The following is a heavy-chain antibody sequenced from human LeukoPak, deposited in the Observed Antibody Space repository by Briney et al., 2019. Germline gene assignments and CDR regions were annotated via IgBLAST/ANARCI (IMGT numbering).Heavy chain of an antibody. J-gene: IGHJ4*02. D-gene: IGHD5-12*01. CDR3: ARGYSGYGPSDY. CDR1: GFTFYDYG. CDR2: INWNGGRT. V-gene: IGHV3-20*04. Sequence: GGSLRLSCAASGFTFYDYGMSWVRQAPGKGLEWVSGINWNGGRTGYADSVKGRFTISRDNAKNSLYLQLNSLRAEDTALYYCARGYSGYGPSDYWGQGTLVTVSS.